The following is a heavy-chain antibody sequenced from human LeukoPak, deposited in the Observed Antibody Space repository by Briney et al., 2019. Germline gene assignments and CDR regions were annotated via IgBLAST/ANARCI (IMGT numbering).Heavy chain of an antibody. Sequence: GGSPRLSCAASGFTFSSYGMHWVRQAPGKGLEWVAFIRYDGSNKYYADSVRGRFSISRDNAKNTLYLQMNSLRAEDTAVYYCARGLSGYASSLGYWGQGTLVTVSA. CDR1: GFTFSSYG. CDR3: ARGLSGYASSLGY. V-gene: IGHV3-30*02. D-gene: IGHD6-6*01. J-gene: IGHJ4*02. CDR2: IRYDGSNK.